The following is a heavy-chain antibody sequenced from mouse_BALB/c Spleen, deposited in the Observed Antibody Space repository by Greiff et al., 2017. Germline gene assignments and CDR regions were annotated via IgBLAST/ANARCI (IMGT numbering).Heavy chain of an antibody. CDR3: TRWLLQDYAMDY. V-gene: IGHV1-15*01. CDR2: IDPETGGT. CDR1: GYTFTDYE. D-gene: IGHD2-3*01. Sequence: VQLQQSGAELVRPGASVTLSCKASGYTFTDYEMHWVKQTPVHGLEWIGAIDPETGGTAYNQKFKGKATLTADKSSSTAYMELRSLTSEDSAVYYCTRWLLQDYAMDYWGQGTSVTVSS. J-gene: IGHJ4*01.